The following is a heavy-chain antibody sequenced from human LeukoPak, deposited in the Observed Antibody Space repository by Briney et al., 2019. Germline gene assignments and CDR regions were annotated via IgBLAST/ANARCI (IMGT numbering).Heavy chain of an antibody. D-gene: IGHD3-16*01. CDR3: AREIRGGQQDY. V-gene: IGHV3-48*01. CDR1: GFIFSSYS. CDR2: INSDSSTI. J-gene: IGHJ4*02. Sequence: GGSLRLSCAASGFIFSSYSLNWVRQAPGKGLEWVSYINSDSSTIHYADSVKGRYTISRDNAEKSLYMQMNSLRAEDTAVYYCAREIRGGQQDYWGQGTLVTVSS.